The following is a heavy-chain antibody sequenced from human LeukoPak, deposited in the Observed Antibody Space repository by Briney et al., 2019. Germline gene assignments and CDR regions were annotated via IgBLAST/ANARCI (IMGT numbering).Heavy chain of an antibody. D-gene: IGHD6-19*01. Sequence: GGSLRLSCAASGFTFSSYEMNWVRQAPGKGLEWVSYISSSGSTIYYADSVKGRFTISRDNAKNSLYLQMNSLRAEDTAAYYCARVGSGWYGGAFDIWGQGTMVTVSS. CDR3: ARVGSGWYGGAFDI. CDR2: ISSSGSTI. J-gene: IGHJ3*02. V-gene: IGHV3-48*03. CDR1: GFTFSSYE.